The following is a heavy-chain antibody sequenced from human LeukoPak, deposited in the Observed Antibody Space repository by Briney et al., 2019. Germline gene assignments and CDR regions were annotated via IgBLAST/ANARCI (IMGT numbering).Heavy chain of an antibody. CDR2: ISTYNGNT. V-gene: IGHV1-18*01. CDR3: ARDEQGTVVTPGYFDS. J-gene: IGHJ4*02. D-gene: IGHD2-21*02. CDR1: GYTFTSYG. Sequence: ASVKVSCKASGYTFTSYGINRVRQAPGQGLEWMGWISTYNGNTNYAQKLQGRVTMTTDTSTSTAYMELRSLRSDDTAVYYCARDEQGTVVTPGYFDSWGQGTLVTVSS.